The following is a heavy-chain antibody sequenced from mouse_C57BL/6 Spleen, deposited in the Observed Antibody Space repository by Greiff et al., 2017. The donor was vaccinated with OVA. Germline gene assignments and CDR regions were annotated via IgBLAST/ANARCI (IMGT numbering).Heavy chain of an antibody. V-gene: IGHV1-53*01. Sequence: QVQLQQPGTELVKPGASVKLSCKASGYTFTSYWMHWVKQRPGQGLEWIGNINPSNGGTNYNEKFKSKATLTVDKSSSTAYMQLSSLTSEDSAVYYCARLDFLMGDYYAMDYWGQGTSVTVSS. CDR3: ARLDFLMGDYYAMDY. CDR1: GYTFTSYW. J-gene: IGHJ4*01. CDR2: INPSNGGT.